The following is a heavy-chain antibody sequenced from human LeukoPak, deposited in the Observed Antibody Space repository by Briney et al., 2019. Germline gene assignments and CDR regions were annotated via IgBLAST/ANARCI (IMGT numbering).Heavy chain of an antibody. J-gene: IGHJ5*02. Sequence: SETLSLTCAVYGGSFSGYYWSWIRQPPGKGLEWIGEINHSGSTNYNPSLKSRVTISVDTSKNQFSLKLSSVTAADTAVYYCARGRASHDPWGQGTLVTVSS. CDR2: INHSGST. D-gene: IGHD5-12*01. CDR3: ARGRASHDP. V-gene: IGHV4-34*01. CDR1: GGSFSGYY.